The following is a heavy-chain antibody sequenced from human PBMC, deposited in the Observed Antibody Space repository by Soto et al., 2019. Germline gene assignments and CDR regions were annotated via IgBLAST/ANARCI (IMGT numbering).Heavy chain of an antibody. CDR3: AKVTSIYDAYYYYSGMDV. J-gene: IGHJ6*02. CDR2: ISGSGGST. Sequence: GGSLRLSCAASGFTFSSYAMSWVRQAPGKGLEWVSAISGSGGSTYYADSVKGRFTISRDNSKTTLYLPMNSLRAEDTAVYYCAKVTSIYDAYYYYSGMDVWGQGTTVTVSS. D-gene: IGHD4-4*01. CDR1: GFTFSSYA. V-gene: IGHV3-23*01.